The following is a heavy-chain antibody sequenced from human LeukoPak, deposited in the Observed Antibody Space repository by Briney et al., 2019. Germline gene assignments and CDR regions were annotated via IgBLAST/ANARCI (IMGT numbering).Heavy chain of an antibody. CDR3: AKDRPWIQLWFSFDY. J-gene: IGHJ4*02. CDR2: ISYDGSNK. CDR1: GFTFSSYG. Sequence: GGSLRLSCAASGFTFSSYGMHWVRQAPGKGLEWVAVISYDGSNKYYADSVKGRFTISRDNSKNTLYLQMNSLRAEDTAVYYCAKDRPWIQLWFSFDYWGQGTLVTVSS. D-gene: IGHD5-18*01. V-gene: IGHV3-30*18.